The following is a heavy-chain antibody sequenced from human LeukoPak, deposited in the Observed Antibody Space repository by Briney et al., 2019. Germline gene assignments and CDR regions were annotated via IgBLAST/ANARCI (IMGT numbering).Heavy chain of an antibody. J-gene: IGHJ4*02. CDR1: RGSFSGYY. CDR2: INHSGST. D-gene: IGHD2-15*01. Sequence: SETLSLTCAVYRGSFSGYYWSWIRQPPGKGLEWIGEINHSGSTNYNPSLKSRVTISVDTSKNQFSLKLSSVTAADTAVYYCARLLKPVSGYCSGGSCPFDYWGQGTLVTVSS. CDR3: ARLLKPVSGYCSGGSCPFDY. V-gene: IGHV4-34*01.